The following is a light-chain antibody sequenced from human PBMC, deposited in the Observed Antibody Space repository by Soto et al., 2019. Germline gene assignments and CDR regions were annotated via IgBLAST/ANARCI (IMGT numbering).Light chain of an antibody. CDR3: QQANSFLLS. V-gene: IGKV1-12*01. CDR1: QGIGYW. J-gene: IGKJ5*01. Sequence: DIQMTQSPFSVSASVGDRVTITCRASQGIGYWLAWYQQRPGKAPKLLIYAALSLQSGVSSRFSGSGSGTNFPLTINSLQPEDVAIYYCQQANSFLLSFGQGTRLEIK. CDR2: AAL.